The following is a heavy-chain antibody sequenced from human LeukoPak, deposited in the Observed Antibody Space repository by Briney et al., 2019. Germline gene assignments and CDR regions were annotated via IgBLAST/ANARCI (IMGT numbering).Heavy chain of an antibody. D-gene: IGHD3-10*01. V-gene: IGHV4-4*07. CDR2: IYTSGST. J-gene: IGHJ5*02. CDR1: GGSNSSYY. Sequence: SETLSLTCTVSGGSNSSYYWSWIRQPAGKGLEWIGRIYTSGSTNYNPSLKSRVTMSVDTSKNQFSLKLSSVTAADTAVYYCAREDGYYGSGNNWFDPWGQGTLVTVSS. CDR3: AREDGYYGSGNNWFDP.